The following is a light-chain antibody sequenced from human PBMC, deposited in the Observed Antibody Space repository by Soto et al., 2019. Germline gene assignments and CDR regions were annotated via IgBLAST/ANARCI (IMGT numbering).Light chain of an antibody. CDR3: ELSDT. J-gene: IGKJ4*01. Sequence: DIQMTQSPSTLSASVGDRVTITFRASQSISSWWAWYQQKPGKAPKRLIYHASRLDSGVTSRFSGSGSGTEFTLTNSSLQPDDFGTYYCELSDTFGGGTKVEIK. CDR1: QSISSW. V-gene: IGKV1-5*01. CDR2: HAS.